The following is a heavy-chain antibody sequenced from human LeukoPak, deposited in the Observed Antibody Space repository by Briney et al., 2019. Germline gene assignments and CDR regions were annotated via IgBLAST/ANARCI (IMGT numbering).Heavy chain of an antibody. J-gene: IGHJ4*02. V-gene: IGHV4-4*07. CDR3: ARDEIAAAVSFDY. D-gene: IGHD6-13*01. Sequence: PSETLSLTCTVSGASISSYYWNWIRQPAGKGLEWIGRTYTSGTTNYNPSLKSRVSMSVDTSKNQFSLKLSSVTAADTAVYYCARDEIAAAVSFDYWGQGTPVTVSS. CDR1: GASISSYY. CDR2: TYTSGTT.